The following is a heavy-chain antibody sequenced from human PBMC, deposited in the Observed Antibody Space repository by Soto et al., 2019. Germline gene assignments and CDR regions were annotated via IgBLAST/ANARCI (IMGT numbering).Heavy chain of an antibody. CDR1: GFTFSTSV. D-gene: IGHD2-21*01. CDR3: ARDGPDTDSSYFLGY. Sequence: QMHLAVSGGGVVQPGRSLRLSCAGSGFTFSTSVMHWVRQAPGKGLELLAVIWHDGSNISYGDSVRGRFTLSRDNSKNTLYLEMNNVRAEDAAVYFCARDGPDTDSSYFLGYWGQGTLVIVSS. V-gene: IGHV3-33*01. CDR2: IWHDGSNI. J-gene: IGHJ4*02.